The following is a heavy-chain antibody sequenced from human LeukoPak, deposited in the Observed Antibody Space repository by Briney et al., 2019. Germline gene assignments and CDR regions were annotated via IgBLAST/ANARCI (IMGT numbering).Heavy chain of an antibody. V-gene: IGHV1-18*01. CDR2: ISAYNGNT. J-gene: IGHJ6*02. CDR1: GYTFTSYG. D-gene: IGHD3-3*01. Sequence: ASVKVSCKASGYTFTSYGISWVRQAPGQGLEWTGWISAYNGNTNYAQKLQGRVTMTTDTSTSTAYMELRSLRSDDTAVYYCARPSYPLLRFLEWASYGMDVWGQGTTVTVSS. CDR3: ARPSYPLLRFLEWASYGMDV.